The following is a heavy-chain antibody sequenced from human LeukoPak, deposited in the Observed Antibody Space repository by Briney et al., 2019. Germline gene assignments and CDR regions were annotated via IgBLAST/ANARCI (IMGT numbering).Heavy chain of an antibody. CDR1: GYTFTGYY. CDR3: ARVTSSGWYVSDY. CDR2: INPSGGST. J-gene: IGHJ4*02. D-gene: IGHD6-19*01. V-gene: IGHV1-46*01. Sequence: ASVKVSCKASGYTFTGYYMHWVRQAPGQGLEWMGIINPSGGSTSYAQKFQGRVTMTRDMSTSTVYMELSSLRSEDTAVYYCARVTSSGWYVSDYWGQGTLVTASS.